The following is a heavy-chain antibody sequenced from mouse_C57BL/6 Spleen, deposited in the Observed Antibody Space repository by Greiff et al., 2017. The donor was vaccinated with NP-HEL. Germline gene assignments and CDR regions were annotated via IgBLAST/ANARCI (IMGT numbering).Heavy chain of an antibody. CDR3: ARSYYYGSSYKAWFAY. V-gene: IGHV1-9*01. CDR2: ILPGSGST. D-gene: IGHD1-1*01. J-gene: IGHJ3*01. CDR1: GYTFTGYW. Sequence: VQLQQSGAELMKPGASVKLSCKATGYTFTGYWIEWVKQRPGHGLEWIGEILPGSGSTTYNETFKGKATFTADTSSNTAYMQLSSLTTEDSAIYYCARSYYYGSSYKAWFAYWGQGTLVTVSA.